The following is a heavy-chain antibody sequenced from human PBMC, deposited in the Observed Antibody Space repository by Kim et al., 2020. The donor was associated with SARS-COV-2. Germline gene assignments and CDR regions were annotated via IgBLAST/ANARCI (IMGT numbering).Heavy chain of an antibody. Sequence: SETLSLTCAVYGGSFSGYYWSWIRQPPGKGLEWIGEINHSGSTNYNPSLKSRVTISVDTSKNQFSLKLSSVTAADTAVYYCARGLGSGYDWRSYWYFDLWGRGTLVTVSS. J-gene: IGHJ2*01. D-gene: IGHD5-12*01. CDR1: GGSFSGYY. V-gene: IGHV4-34*01. CDR2: INHSGST. CDR3: ARGLGSGYDWRSYWYFDL.